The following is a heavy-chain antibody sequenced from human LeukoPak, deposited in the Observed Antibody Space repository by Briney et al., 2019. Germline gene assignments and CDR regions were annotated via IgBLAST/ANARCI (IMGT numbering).Heavy chain of an antibody. J-gene: IGHJ6*03. CDR2: INHSGST. CDR3: AREAVAGRALYYYYYYMDV. D-gene: IGHD6-19*01. V-gene: IGHV4-34*01. CDR1: GGSFSGYY. Sequence: SETLSLTCAVYGGSFSGYYWSWIRQPPGKGLEWIGEINHSGSTNYNPSLKSRVTISVDTSKNQFSLKLSSVTAADTAVYYCAREAVAGRALYYYYYYMDVWGKGTTATVSS.